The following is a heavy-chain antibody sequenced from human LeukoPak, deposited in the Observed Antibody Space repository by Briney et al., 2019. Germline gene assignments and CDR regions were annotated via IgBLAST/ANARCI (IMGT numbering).Heavy chain of an antibody. CDR3: ATSSSGYDFLFDY. J-gene: IGHJ4*02. D-gene: IGHD5-12*01. Sequence: GGSLRLSCAASGFTFNIAWMTWVRQAPGKGLEWVGRIKSETEGGTTDYAAPVKSRFTISRDGSKTTLYLQMNSLKTEDSAMYYCATSSSGYDFLFDYWGQGTLVTVSS. CDR2: IKSETEGGTT. CDR1: GFTFNIAW. V-gene: IGHV3-15*01.